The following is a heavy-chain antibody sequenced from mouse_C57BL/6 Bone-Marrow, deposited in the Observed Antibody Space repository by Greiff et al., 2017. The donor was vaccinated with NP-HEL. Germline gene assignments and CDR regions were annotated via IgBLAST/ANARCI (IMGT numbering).Heavy chain of an antibody. V-gene: IGHV1-81*01. CDR2: IYPRSGNT. J-gene: IGHJ3*01. Sequence: VQVVESGAELARPGASVKLSCKASGYTFTSYGISWVKQRTGQGLEWIGEIYPRSGNTYYNEKFKGKATLTADKSSSTAYMELRSLTSEDSAVYFCARTYGSSSWFAYWGQGTLVTVSA. D-gene: IGHD1-1*01. CDR1: GYTFTSYG. CDR3: ARTYGSSSWFAY.